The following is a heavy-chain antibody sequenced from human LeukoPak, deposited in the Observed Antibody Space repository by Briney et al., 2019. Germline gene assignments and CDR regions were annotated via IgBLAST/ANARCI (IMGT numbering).Heavy chain of an antibody. J-gene: IGHJ4*02. CDR3: ARDIETVTTIDD. D-gene: IGHD4-11*01. CDR2: ISAYGNSI. Sequence: PGGSLRLSCAASGFTFSRYSMNWVRQAPGKGLEWVSSISAYGNSIYYADSMRGRFTISRDNAKNSLYLQMNSLRAEDTAMYYCARDIETVTTIDDWGQGTLVSVSS. CDR1: GFTFSRYS. V-gene: IGHV3-21*01.